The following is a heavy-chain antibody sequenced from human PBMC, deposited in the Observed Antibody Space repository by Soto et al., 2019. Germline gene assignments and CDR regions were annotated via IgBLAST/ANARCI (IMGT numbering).Heavy chain of an antibody. D-gene: IGHD3-10*01. CDR3: ARDKGNYYGSGRSGMDV. CDR2: IWYDGSNK. J-gene: IGHJ6*02. Sequence: GGSLRLSCVTSGFTFNNYGMHWVRQAPGKGLEWVAVIWYDGSNKYYAESVKGRFTISRDTSKNTLFLQMNSLRAEDTAVYYCARDKGNYYGSGRSGMDVWGQGTTVTVSS. CDR1: GFTFNNYG. V-gene: IGHV3-33*01.